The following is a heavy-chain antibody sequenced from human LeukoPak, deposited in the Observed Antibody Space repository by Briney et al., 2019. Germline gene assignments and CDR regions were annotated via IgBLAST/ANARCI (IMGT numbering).Heavy chain of an antibody. CDR3: ASGQHYYDSSGPNDY. CDR2: ISYDGSNQ. D-gene: IGHD3-22*01. Sequence: GGSLRLSCAASGFSFHYYAIHWVRQAPGKGLEWVAVISYDGSNQYYADSVKGRFTISRDNAKNSLYLQMNSLRDEDTAVYYCASGQHYYDSSGPNDYWGQGTLVTVSS. CDR1: GFSFHYYA. J-gene: IGHJ4*02. V-gene: IGHV3-30-3*01.